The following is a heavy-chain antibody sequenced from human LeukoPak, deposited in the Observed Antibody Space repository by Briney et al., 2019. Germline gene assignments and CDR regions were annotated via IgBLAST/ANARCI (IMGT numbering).Heavy chain of an antibody. CDR1: GFTFSSYW. CDR2: INSDGSST. V-gene: IGHV3-74*01. D-gene: IGHD3-22*01. J-gene: IGHJ6*03. CDR3: VRYYYDSSGYPTYYYYYYMDV. Sequence: PGGSLRLSCAASGFTFSSYWMHWVRQAPGKGLVWVSRINSDGSSTSYADSVKGRFTISRDNAKNTLYLQMNSLRAEDTAVYYCVRYYYDSSGYPTYYYYYYMDVWGKGTTVTVSS.